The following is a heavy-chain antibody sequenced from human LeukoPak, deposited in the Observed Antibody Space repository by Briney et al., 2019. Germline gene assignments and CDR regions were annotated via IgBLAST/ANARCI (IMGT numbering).Heavy chain of an antibody. J-gene: IGHJ4*02. D-gene: IGHD2-15*01. CDR3: ARGDSVSDY. CDR2: IYYSGST. Sequence: SETLSLTCTVSGGSISSSSYYWGWIRQPPGRGLEWIGSIYYSGSTYYNPSLKSRVTISVDTSKNQFSLKLSSVTAADTAVYYCARGDSVSDYWGQGTLVTVSS. V-gene: IGHV4-39*07. CDR1: GGSISSSSYY.